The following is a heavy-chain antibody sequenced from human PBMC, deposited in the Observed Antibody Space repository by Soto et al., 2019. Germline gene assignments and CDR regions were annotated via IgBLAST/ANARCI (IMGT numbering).Heavy chain of an antibody. V-gene: IGHV4-30-4*01. CDR1: GGSISSGDYY. CDR2: VHYTGNT. D-gene: IGHD2-15*01. Sequence: PSETLSLTCTVSGGSISSGDYYWRWIRQSPGKGLEWIGCVHYTGNTYHNPSLKSRVTISVDTSKNQFSLKLRSVTAADTAVYYCARDHCRGGSCDYGMDFWGQGTTVTVSS. J-gene: IGHJ6*02. CDR3: ARDHCRGGSCDYGMDF.